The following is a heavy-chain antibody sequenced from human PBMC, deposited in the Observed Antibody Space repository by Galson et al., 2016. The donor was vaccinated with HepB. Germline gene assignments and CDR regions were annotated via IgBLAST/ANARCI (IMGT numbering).Heavy chain of an antibody. CDR2: IWYDGSNK. V-gene: IGHV3-33*01. CDR3: ARDEGGYCSSTSCYAGWFDP. Sequence: SLRLSCAASGFTFNSNAFHWVRQAPGKGLDWVAVIWYDGSNKYYADSVKGRFTISRDNSKNTLYLQMNSLRAEDTAVYYCARDEGGYCSSTSCYAGWFDPWGQGTLVTVSS. CDR1: GFTFNSNA. D-gene: IGHD2-2*01. J-gene: IGHJ5*02.